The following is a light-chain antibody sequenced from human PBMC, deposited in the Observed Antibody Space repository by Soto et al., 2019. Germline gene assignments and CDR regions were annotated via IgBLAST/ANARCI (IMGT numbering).Light chain of an antibody. CDR1: SSDVGGYNY. J-gene: IGLJ2*01. CDR3: SSYTSSSTVV. V-gene: IGLV2-14*01. CDR2: DVS. Sequence: QSALTQPASVSGSPGQSITISCTGTSSDVGGYNYVSWYQQHPGKATKLMIYDVSNRPSGVSDRFSGSKSGNTASLTFSGLQAEDEADYYCSSYTSSSTVVFGGGTKLNVL.